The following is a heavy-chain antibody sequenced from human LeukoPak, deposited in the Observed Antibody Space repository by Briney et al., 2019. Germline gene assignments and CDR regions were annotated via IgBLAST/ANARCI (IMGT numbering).Heavy chain of an antibody. V-gene: IGHV3-48*03. D-gene: IGHD3-9*01. CDR2: ISTSGSNR. J-gene: IGHJ3*02. CDR3: ARDKGHVLRYFDWAGGDAFDI. Sequence: GGSLRLSCAASGLTFSNHEMNWVRQAPGKGLEWVSHISTSGSNRYYADSVKGRFTISRDNAKNSLYLQMNSLRAEDTAVYYCARDKGHVLRYFDWAGGDAFDIWGQGTMVTVSS. CDR1: GLTFSNHE.